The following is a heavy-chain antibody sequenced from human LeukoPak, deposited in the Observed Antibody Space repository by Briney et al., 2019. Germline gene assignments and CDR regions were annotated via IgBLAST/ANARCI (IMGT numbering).Heavy chain of an antibody. CDR1: GGSFSGYY. V-gene: IGHV4-34*01. J-gene: IGHJ4*02. Sequence: SETLSLTCAVYGGSFSGYYWSWIRQAPGKGLEWIGEINHSGSTNYNPSLKSRVTISVDTSKNQFSLKLSSVTAADTAVYYCARGIIVGATGGGYWGQGTLVTVSS. CDR3: ARGIIVGATGGGY. D-gene: IGHD1-26*01. CDR2: INHSGST.